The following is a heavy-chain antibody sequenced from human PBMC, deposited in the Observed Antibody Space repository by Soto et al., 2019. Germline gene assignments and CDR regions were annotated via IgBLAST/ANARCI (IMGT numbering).Heavy chain of an antibody. J-gene: IGHJ6*02. CDR3: ARDPVIYGGNSDYYYYYYGMDV. V-gene: IGHV4-30-4*01. Sequence: SETLSLTCTVSGGSISSGDYYWSWIRQPPGKGLEWIGYIYYSGSTYYNPSLKSRVTISVDTSKNQFSLKLSSVTAADTAVYYCARDPVIYGGNSDYYYYYYGMDVWGQGTTVTVSS. CDR2: IYYSGST. CDR1: GGSISSGDYY. D-gene: IGHD4-17*01.